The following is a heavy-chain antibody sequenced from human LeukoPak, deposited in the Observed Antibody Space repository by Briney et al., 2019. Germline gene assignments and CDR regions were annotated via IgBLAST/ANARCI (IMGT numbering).Heavy chain of an antibody. CDR1: GGSISSSSYY. V-gene: IGHV4-39*01. J-gene: IGHJ4*02. CDR2: IYYSGST. CDR3: ARRYSSSSPLDY. D-gene: IGHD6-6*01. Sequence: SETLSLTCTVSGGSISSSSYYWGWIRQPPGKGLEWIGSIYYSGSTYYNPSLKSRVTISVDTSKNQFSLKLSSVTDADTAVYYCARRYSSSSPLDYWGQGTLVTVSS.